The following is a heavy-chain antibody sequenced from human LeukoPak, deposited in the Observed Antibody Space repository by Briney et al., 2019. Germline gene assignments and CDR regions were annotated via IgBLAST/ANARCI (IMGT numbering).Heavy chain of an antibody. CDR1: GGSFSGYY. Sequence: SETLSLTCAVYGGSFSGYYWSWIRQPPGKGLEWIGEINHSGSTNYNPSLKSRVTISVDTSKNQFSLKLSSVTAADTAVYYCARGYYDILTGYPQYSDYWGQGTLVTVSS. CDR2: INHSGST. CDR3: ARGYYDILTGYPQYSDY. D-gene: IGHD3-9*01. J-gene: IGHJ4*02. V-gene: IGHV4-34*01.